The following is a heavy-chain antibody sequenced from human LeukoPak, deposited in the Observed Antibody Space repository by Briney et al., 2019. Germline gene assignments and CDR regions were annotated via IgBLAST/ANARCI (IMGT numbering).Heavy chain of an antibody. D-gene: IGHD4-17*01. CDR1: GFTFSTNA. V-gene: IGHV3-23*01. CDR3: AKTGSTVTALNWFDP. J-gene: IGHJ5*02. Sequence: PGGSLRLSCAASGFTFSTNAMSWVRQAPGKGLEWVSGISRSGGSTYCADSVKGRFTISRDNSKNTLYLQMNSLRGEDTAVYYCAKTGSTVTALNWFDPWGQGTLVTVSS. CDR2: ISRSGGST.